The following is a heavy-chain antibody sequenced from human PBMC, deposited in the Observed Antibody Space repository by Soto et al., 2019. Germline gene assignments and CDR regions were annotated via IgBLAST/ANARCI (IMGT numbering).Heavy chain of an antibody. J-gene: IGHJ6*02. CDR1: GFTFSSYE. Sequence: GGSLRLSCAASGFTFSSYEMNWVRQAPGKGLEWVSYISSSGSTIYYADSVKGRFTISRDNAKNSLYLQMNSLRAEDTAVYYCARQYCTNGVCYTYYYGMDVWGQGTTVTVSS. D-gene: IGHD2-8*01. CDR2: ISSSGSTI. CDR3: ARQYCTNGVCYTYYYGMDV. V-gene: IGHV3-48*03.